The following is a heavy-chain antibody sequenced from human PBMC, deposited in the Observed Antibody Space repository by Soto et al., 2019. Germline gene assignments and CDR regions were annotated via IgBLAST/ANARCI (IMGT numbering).Heavy chain of an antibody. CDR3: ARGGSITMVRGLQFGFLNYYYGMDV. J-gene: IGHJ6*02. CDR2: IIPIFGTA. V-gene: IGHV1-69*13. CDR1: GGTFSSYA. Sequence: SVKVSCKVSGGTFSSYAISWVRQAPGQGLEWMGGIIPIFGTANYAQKFQGRVTITADESTSTAYMELSSLRSEDTAVYYCARGGSITMVRGLQFGFLNYYYGMDVWGQGTTVTVSS. D-gene: IGHD3-10*01.